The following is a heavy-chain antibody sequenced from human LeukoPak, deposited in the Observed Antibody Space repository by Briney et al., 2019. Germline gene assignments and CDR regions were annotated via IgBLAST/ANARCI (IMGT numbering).Heavy chain of an antibody. CDR2: IYYSGSS. D-gene: IGHD1-26*01. CDR3: ARLKVDANNYFDY. Sequence: PSQTLSLTCTVSGGSISSGDYYWSWIRQPPGKGLEWIGYIYYSGSSYVSPYLKRRVTISVDTSKNQFSLQLSSVTAAGTALYYCARLKVDANNYFDYWGQGTLVTVSS. J-gene: IGHJ4*02. V-gene: IGHV4-30-4*01. CDR1: GGSISSGDYY.